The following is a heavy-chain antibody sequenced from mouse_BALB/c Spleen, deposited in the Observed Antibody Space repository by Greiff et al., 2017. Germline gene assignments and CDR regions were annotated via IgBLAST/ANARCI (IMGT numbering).Heavy chain of an antibody. J-gene: IGHJ3*01. D-gene: IGHD1-1*01. CDR1: GFTFSSYT. V-gene: IGHV5-6-4*01. Sequence: EVQGVESGGGLVKPGGSLKLSCAASGFTFSSYTMSWVRQTPEKRLEWVATISSGGSYTYYPDSVKGRFTISRDNAKNTLYLQMSSLKSEDTAMYYCTRDGAYAWFAYWGQGTLVTVSA. CDR3: TRDGAYAWFAY. CDR2: ISSGGSYT.